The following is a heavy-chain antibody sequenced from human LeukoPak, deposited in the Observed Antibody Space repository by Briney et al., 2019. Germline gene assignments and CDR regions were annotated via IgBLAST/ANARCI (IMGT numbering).Heavy chain of an antibody. D-gene: IGHD6-19*01. CDR3: ASLSAQRRAVAGSRWFDP. V-gene: IGHV6-1*01. J-gene: IGHJ5*02. Sequence: SQTLSLTCAISGDSVSSNSAAWNWIRQSPSRGLEWLGRTYYRSKWYNDYAVSVKSRITINPDTSKNQFSLKLSSVTAADTAVYYCASLSAQRRAVAGSRWFDPWGQGTLVTVSS. CDR1: GDSVSSNSAA. CDR2: TYYRSKWYN.